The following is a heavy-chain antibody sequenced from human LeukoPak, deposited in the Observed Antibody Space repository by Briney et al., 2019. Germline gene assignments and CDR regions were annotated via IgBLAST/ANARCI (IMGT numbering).Heavy chain of an antibody. CDR3: AKARTYYYDSSGYYNPFDY. D-gene: IGHD3-22*01. Sequence: GGSLRLPCAASGFTFSSYAMSWVRQAPGKGLEWVSAISGSGGSTYYADSVKGRFTISRDNSKNTLYLQMNSLGAEDTAVYYCAKARTYYYDSSGYYNPFDYWGQGTLVTVSS. CDR1: GFTFSSYA. CDR2: ISGSGGST. J-gene: IGHJ4*02. V-gene: IGHV3-23*01.